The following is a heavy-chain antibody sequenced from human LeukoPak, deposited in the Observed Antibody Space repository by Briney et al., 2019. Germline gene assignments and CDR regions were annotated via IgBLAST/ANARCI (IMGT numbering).Heavy chain of an antibody. CDR1: GVSIGSSSYY. V-gene: IGHV4-39*01. CDR3: ARHENWGGPDY. D-gene: IGHD7-27*01. J-gene: IGHJ4*02. Sequence: PSETLSLTCTVSGVSIGSSSYYWAGVRDPAGKGLELSGTIYYTGSTYYNPPIKRRDTISVPTSKNQFCLKLSCVTAADTAVYYCARHENWGGPDYWGQGTLVTVSS. CDR2: IYYTGST.